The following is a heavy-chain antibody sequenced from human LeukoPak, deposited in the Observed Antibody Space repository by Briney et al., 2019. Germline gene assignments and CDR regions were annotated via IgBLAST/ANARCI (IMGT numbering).Heavy chain of an antibody. V-gene: IGHV3-23*01. CDR1: GFTFSSYA. CDR3: AKLYYDFWSGYWY. D-gene: IGHD3-3*01. CDR2: ISGSGGST. J-gene: IGHJ4*02. Sequence: PGGSLRLSCAASGFTFSSYAMSWVRQAPGKGLEWVPAISGSGGSTYYADSVKGRFTISRDNSKNTLYLQMNSLRAEDTAVYYCAKLYYDFWSGYWYWGQGTLVTVSS.